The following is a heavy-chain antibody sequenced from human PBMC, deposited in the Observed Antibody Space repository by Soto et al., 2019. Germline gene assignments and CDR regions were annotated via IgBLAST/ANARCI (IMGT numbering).Heavy chain of an antibody. J-gene: IGHJ6*02. CDR1: GFTFSSYG. D-gene: IGHD2-15*01. Sequence: VGPLRLSFAASGFTFSSYGMHWVRQAPGKGLEWVAVIWYNGSNKYYADSVKVLFTISRDNSKNTLYLQMNSLRAEDTAVYYCARDMGLPQAYYYGMDVWGQGTTVTVS. V-gene: IGHV3-33*01. CDR2: IWYNGSNK. CDR3: ARDMGLPQAYYYGMDV.